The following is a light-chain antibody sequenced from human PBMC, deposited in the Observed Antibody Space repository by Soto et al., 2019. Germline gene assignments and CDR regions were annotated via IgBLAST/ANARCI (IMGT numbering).Light chain of an antibody. Sequence: QSVLTQPPSVSGAPGQRVTVSCSGGGPNIVAAYDVQCYQHLPGRAPKLLIYASTTRPSGVPDRFSGSKSGNTASLTISGLQAEDEADYYCSSYTSSSTLVFGGGTKLTVL. CDR1: GPNIVAAYD. CDR3: SSYTSSSTLV. V-gene: IGLV1-40*01. CDR2: AST. J-gene: IGLJ2*01.